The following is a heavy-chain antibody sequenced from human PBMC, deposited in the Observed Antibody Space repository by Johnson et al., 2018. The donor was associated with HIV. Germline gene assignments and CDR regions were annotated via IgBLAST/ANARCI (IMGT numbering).Heavy chain of an antibody. CDR1: GFSVSNTY. Sequence: VQLVESWGGLVQSGGSLRLSCGASGFSVSNTYMNWVRQAPGKGLEWVANIKQDGSEKYYVDSVKGRFTISRDNSKSTLYLQMNSLRVEDTAVYYCVKDRGRPGTPAAFDMWGHGTIVTVSS. V-gene: IGHV3-7*01. CDR2: IKQDGSEK. J-gene: IGHJ3*02. CDR3: VKDRGRPGTPAAFDM. D-gene: IGHD3-10*01.